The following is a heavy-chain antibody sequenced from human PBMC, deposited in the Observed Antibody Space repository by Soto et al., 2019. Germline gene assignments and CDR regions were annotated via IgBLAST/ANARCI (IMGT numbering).Heavy chain of an antibody. Sequence: VQLVESGGGLVKPGGSLRLSCAASGLTLSNAWMNWVREAPGKGLEWVGRIKTKTEGGTTDYAAPVKGRFTISRDDSKNTLYLQMNSLKTEDTAVYYCTADQVVTSDYAMDVWGQGTTVTVSS. J-gene: IGHJ6*02. V-gene: IGHV3-15*07. CDR3: TADQVVTSDYAMDV. CDR2: IKTKTEGGTT. CDR1: GLTLSNAW. D-gene: IGHD2-21*02.